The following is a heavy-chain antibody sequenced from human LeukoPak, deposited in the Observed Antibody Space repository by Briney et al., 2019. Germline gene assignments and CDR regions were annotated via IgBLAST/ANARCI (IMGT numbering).Heavy chain of an antibody. CDR3: ASGRDPGFDVLRYFDWLLRY. CDR1: GFTFSSYW. V-gene: IGHV3-21*01. D-gene: IGHD3-9*01. CDR2: ISSSSSYI. Sequence: GGSLRLSCAASGFTFSSYWMSWVRQAPGKGLEWVSSISSSSSYIYYADSVKGRFTISRDNAKNSLYLQMNSLRAEDTAVYYCASGRDPGFDVLRYFDWLLRYWGQGTLVTVSS. J-gene: IGHJ4*02.